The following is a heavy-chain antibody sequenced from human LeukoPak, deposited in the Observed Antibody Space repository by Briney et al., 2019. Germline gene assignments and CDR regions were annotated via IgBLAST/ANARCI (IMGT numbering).Heavy chain of an antibody. CDR1: GFTFSSYW. D-gene: IGHD2-15*01. Sequence: PGGSLRLSCAASGFTFSSYWMHWVRQAPGKGLVWVSRINSVGSSTSYADSVKGRFTISRDNAKNTLYLQMNSLRAEDTAVYYCARESSDIADSSFDYWGQGTLVTVSS. J-gene: IGHJ4*02. CDR3: ARESSDIADSSFDY. V-gene: IGHV3-74*01. CDR2: INSVGSST.